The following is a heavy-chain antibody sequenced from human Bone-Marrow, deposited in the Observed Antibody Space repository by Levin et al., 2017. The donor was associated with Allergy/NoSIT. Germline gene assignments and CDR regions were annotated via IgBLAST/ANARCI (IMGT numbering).Heavy chain of an antibody. D-gene: IGHD2-2*01. CDR1: GYTFSTYD. V-gene: IGHV1-8*01. J-gene: IGHJ6*02. CDR3: ARAVRNQLVSDV. Sequence: GASVKVSCKASGYTFSTYDITWVRQAAGQGLEWVGWMNPNSGNTGYAQRFRGRVTMTRDTSISTAYMELSSLTSEDTAVYYCARAVRNQLVSDVWGQGTTVSVSS. CDR2: MNPNSGNT.